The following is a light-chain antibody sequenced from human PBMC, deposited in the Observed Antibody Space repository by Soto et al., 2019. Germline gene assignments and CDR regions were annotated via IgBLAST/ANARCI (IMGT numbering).Light chain of an antibody. V-gene: IGLV1-51*01. J-gene: IGLJ2*01. CDR1: SSNIGNNY. CDR3: ATWDFSLSAGV. CDR2: DNN. Sequence: QSALTQPTSVSAAPRQKVTISFSGSSSNIGNNYVSLYQQLPGTAPKLLIYDNNERPSGIPDRFSGSKSGTSATLGITGLQTGDEADYYCATWDFSLSAGVFGGGTKLTVL.